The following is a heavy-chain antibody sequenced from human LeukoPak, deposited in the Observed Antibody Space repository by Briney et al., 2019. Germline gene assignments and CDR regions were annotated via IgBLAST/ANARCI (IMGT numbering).Heavy chain of an antibody. CDR1: GFTVSSNY. CDR3: ARDRSRDDAFDI. CDR2: IYSGGST. V-gene: IGHV3-53*01. J-gene: IGHJ3*02. Sequence: GGSLRLSCAASGFTVSSNYMSWVRQAPGKGLEWVSVIYSGGSTYYADSVKGRFTISRDNSKNTLYLQMNSLRAEDTAVYYCARDRSRDDAFDIWGQGTMVTVSS.